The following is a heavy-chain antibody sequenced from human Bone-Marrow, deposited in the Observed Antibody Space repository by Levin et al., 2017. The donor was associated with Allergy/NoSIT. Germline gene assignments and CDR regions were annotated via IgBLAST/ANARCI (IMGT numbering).Heavy chain of an antibody. CDR2: ISGGGGGT. Sequence: LSLTCAVTGLPFSSVVMSWVRQAPGKGLEWVSGISGGGGGTYYADSVKGRFTISRDNSKNTLYLHMSSLSADDTAVYFCARPPDTWAASSRAYWGQGTLVTVSS. CDR3: ARPPDTWAASSRAY. D-gene: IGHD5-18*01. CDR1: GLPFSSVV. J-gene: IGHJ4*02. V-gene: IGHV3-23*01.